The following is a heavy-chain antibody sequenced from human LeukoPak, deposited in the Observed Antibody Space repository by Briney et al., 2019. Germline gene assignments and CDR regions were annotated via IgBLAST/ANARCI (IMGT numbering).Heavy chain of an antibody. CDR3: AKDRIAARRLLDY. CDR1: GFTSSSYG. D-gene: IGHD6-6*01. J-gene: IGHJ4*02. CDR2: IRYDGSNK. V-gene: IGHV3-30*02. Sequence: PGGSLRLSCAASGFTSSSYGMHWVRQAPGKGLEWVAFIRYDGSNKYYADSVKGRFTISRDNSKNTLYLQMNSLRAEDTAVYYCAKDRIAARRLLDYWGQGTLVTVSS.